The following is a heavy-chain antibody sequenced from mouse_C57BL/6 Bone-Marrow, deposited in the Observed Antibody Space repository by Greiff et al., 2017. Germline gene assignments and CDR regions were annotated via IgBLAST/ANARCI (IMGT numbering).Heavy chain of an antibody. CDR3: ARKKDGYYVGWFAY. CDR2: IDPSDSYT. Sequence: VKLQQPGAELVKPGASVKLSCKASGYTFTSYWMQWVKQRPGQGLEWIGEIDPSDSYTNYNQKFKGKATLTVDTSSSTAYMQLSSLTSEDSAVYYCARKKDGYYVGWFAYWGQGTLVTVSA. CDR1: GYTFTSYW. J-gene: IGHJ3*01. D-gene: IGHD2-3*01. V-gene: IGHV1-50*01.